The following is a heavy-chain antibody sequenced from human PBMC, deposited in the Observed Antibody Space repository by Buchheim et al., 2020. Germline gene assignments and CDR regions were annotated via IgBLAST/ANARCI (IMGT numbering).Heavy chain of an antibody. J-gene: IGHJ4*02. D-gene: IGHD2/OR15-2a*01. CDR2: IYPDHSDT. CDR1: GYSFVDYW. V-gene: IGHV5-51*01. CDR3: ATCQNFYKCINFDF. Sequence: EVQLVQSGAEVIQPGQSLKISCKASGYSFVDYWIGWVRLMPGNGLEWMGIIYPDHSDTRYSPSFQGHVTISADKSVNTVYLQWSSLRASDTAMYYCATCQNFYKCINFDFWGQGTL.